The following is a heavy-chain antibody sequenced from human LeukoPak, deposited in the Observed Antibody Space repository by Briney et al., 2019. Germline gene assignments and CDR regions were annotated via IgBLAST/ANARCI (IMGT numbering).Heavy chain of an antibody. V-gene: IGHV3-23*01. CDR3: AKSEYFDS. CDR2: SDSGDGT. J-gene: IGHJ4*02. Sequence: SDSGDGTYFADSVKGRFTISRDNSKNTLHLQMNSLRAENTAVYYCAKSEYFDSWGQGTLVTVSS.